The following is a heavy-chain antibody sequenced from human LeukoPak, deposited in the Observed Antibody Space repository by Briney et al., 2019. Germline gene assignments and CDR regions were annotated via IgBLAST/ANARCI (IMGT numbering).Heavy chain of an antibody. Sequence: GGSLRLSCAASGFTFSNAWMSWVRQAPGKGLEWVGRIKSKADGGTTDYAAPVKGRFTISRDDSKNTLYLQMNGLKTEDTAVYHCARLDFWSGPIDYWGQGTLVTVSS. CDR2: IKSKADGGTT. J-gene: IGHJ4*02. V-gene: IGHV3-15*01. D-gene: IGHD3-3*01. CDR1: GFTFSNAW. CDR3: ARLDFWSGPIDY.